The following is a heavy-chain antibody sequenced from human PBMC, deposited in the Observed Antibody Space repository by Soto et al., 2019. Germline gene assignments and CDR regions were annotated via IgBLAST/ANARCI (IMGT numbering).Heavy chain of an antibody. CDR3: ARDSSGFGYFDL. D-gene: IGHD3-22*01. CDR2: IYYSGST. J-gene: IGHJ2*01. Sequence: QVQLQESGPGLVKPSQTLSLTCTVSGGSISSGGYYWSWIRQHPGKGLEWIGYIYYSGSTYYNPSLKSRVTISVATSKNQFSLKLSSVTAADTAVYYCARDSSGFGYFDLWGRGTLVTVSS. V-gene: IGHV4-31*03. CDR1: GGSISSGGYY.